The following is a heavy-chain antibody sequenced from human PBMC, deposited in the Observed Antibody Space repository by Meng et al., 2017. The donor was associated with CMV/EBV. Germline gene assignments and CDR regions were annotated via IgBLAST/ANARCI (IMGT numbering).Heavy chain of an antibody. CDR3: ARGHPVYDYVWGSYPTPLGYFDY. Sequence: SETLSLTCTVSGVSISSYYWSWIRQPPGKGLEWIGHIYYSGSINYNPSLKSRVTMSVDTSKNQFSLKLSSVTAADTAVYYCARGHPVYDYVWGSYPTPLGYFDYWGQGTLVTVSS. V-gene: IGHV4-59*12. CDR1: GVSISSYY. J-gene: IGHJ4*02. CDR2: IYYSGSI. D-gene: IGHD3-16*02.